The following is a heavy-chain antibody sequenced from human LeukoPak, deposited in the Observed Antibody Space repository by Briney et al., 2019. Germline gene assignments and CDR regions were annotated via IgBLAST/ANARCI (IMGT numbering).Heavy chain of an antibody. V-gene: IGHV3-48*01. CDR3: ARDHRYAFDN. D-gene: IGHD5-12*01. J-gene: IGHJ4*01. CDR2: IGSSSGNT. Sequence: GGSMRLACAAYGFYFTDYSMNWVRQAPGKGLEWISYIGSSSGNTKYADSVKGRFTISRDKARNSLHLQMNSLRVEDTAVYYCARDHRYAFDNWGHGTLVTVSS. CDR1: GFYFTDYS.